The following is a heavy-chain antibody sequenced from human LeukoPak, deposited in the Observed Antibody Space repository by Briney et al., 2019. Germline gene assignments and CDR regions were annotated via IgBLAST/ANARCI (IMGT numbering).Heavy chain of an antibody. D-gene: IGHD3-10*01. CDR2: IKQDGSEK. CDR3: ASQITMVRGVKEYYFDY. Sequence: GGSLRLSCAASGFTFSSYWMSWVRQAPGKGLEWAANIKQDGSEKYYVGSVKGRFTISRDNAKNSLYLQMNSLRAEDTAVYYCASQITMVRGVKEYYFDYWGQGTLVTVSS. V-gene: IGHV3-7*01. CDR1: GFTFSSYW. J-gene: IGHJ4*02.